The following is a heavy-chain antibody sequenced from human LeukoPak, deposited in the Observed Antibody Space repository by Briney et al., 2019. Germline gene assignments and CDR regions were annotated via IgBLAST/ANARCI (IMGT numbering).Heavy chain of an antibody. CDR2: MNPNSGNT. Sequence: GASVKVSCKASGYTFTSYDINWVRQATGQGLEWMGWMNPNSGNTGYAQKFQGRVTMTRNTPISTAYMELSSLRSEDTAVYYCAIRYGSGEKYYYYYYMDVWGKGTTVTVAS. CDR1: GYTFTSYD. J-gene: IGHJ6*03. D-gene: IGHD3-10*01. CDR3: AIRYGSGEKYYYYYYMDV. V-gene: IGHV1-8*01.